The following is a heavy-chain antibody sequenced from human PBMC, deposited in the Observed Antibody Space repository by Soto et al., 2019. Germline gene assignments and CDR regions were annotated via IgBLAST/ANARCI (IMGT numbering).Heavy chain of an antibody. CDR1: GGSISSRGDY. V-gene: IGHV4-31*02. CDR2: IYHSGST. J-gene: IGHJ3*01. D-gene: IGHD2-15*01. CDR3: ARGRDGGIDAFDL. Sequence: QVLLQESGPGLVKPSQTLSLTCIVSGGSISSRGDYWSWIRQHPGDGLEWIGYIYHSGSTYYNPSLTSRVTISVDTSKKVFSLHLTSVTAADTAVYYCARGRDGGIDAFDLWGQGTMVTVSS.